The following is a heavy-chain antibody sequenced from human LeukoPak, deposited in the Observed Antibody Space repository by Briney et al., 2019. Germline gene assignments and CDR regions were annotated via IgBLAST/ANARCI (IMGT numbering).Heavy chain of an antibody. CDR3: ARAELVFRTNYFDY. D-gene: IGHD6-13*01. Sequence: SETLSLTCTVSGYSISSGYYWGWIRQPPGKGLEWIGSIYHNGSTYYNPSLKSRVTISVDTSKNQFSLKLSSVTAADTAVYYCARAELVFRTNYFDYWGQGTLVTVSS. CDR2: IYHNGST. V-gene: IGHV4-38-2*02. CDR1: GYSISSGYY. J-gene: IGHJ4*02.